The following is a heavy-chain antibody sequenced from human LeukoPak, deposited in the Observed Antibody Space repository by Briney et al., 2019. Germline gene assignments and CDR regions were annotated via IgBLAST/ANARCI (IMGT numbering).Heavy chain of an antibody. CDR3: ARDRPTGYSSLGYFDY. Sequence: ASVKVSCKASGYTFTSYYMHWVRQAPGQGLEWMGIINPSGGSTSYAQKFQGRVTMTRDMSTSTVYMELSSLRSEDTAVYYCARDRPTGYSSLGYFDYWGQGTLVTVSS. D-gene: IGHD6-19*01. CDR2: INPSGGST. V-gene: IGHV1-46*01. J-gene: IGHJ4*02. CDR1: GYTFTSYY.